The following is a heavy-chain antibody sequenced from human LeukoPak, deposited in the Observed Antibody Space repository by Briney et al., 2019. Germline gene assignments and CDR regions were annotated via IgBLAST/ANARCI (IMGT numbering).Heavy chain of an antibody. V-gene: IGHV4-4*07. D-gene: IGHD3-10*01. CDR2: ILGSGST. Sequence: KPSETLSLTCTVSGAPINDYYWNWVRQPAGKGLEWIGRILGSGSTNYSPSLKSRVTMTVDTSKNQLSLKVMSVTAADTAVYYCAKGGDYYQGMDVWGQGTTVSVSS. CDR3: AKGGDYYQGMDV. J-gene: IGHJ6*02. CDR1: GAPINDYY.